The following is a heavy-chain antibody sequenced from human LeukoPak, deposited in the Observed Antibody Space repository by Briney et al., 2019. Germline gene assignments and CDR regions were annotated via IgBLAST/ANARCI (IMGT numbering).Heavy chain of an antibody. CDR2: TYYSGST. V-gene: IGHV4-59*01. D-gene: IGHD6-19*01. CDR3: ANTIAVAGIDAFDI. J-gene: IGHJ3*02. CDR1: GGSISSYY. Sequence: NPSETLSLTCTVSGGSISSYYWSWIRQPPGKGLEWIGYTYYSGSTNYNPSLKSRVTISVDTSKNQFSLKLSSVTAADTAVYYCANTIAVAGIDAFDIWGQGTMVTVSS.